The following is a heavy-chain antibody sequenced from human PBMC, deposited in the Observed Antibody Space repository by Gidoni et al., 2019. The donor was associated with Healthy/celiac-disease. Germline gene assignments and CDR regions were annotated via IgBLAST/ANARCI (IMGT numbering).Heavy chain of an antibody. D-gene: IGHD2-2*01. Sequence: QVQLVESRGGVVQPGRSLRLSCAASGFPFSSYGMHWVRQAPGKGLEWVAVISYDGSNKYYADSVKGRFTISRDNSKNTLYLQMNSLRAEDTAVYYCAKDGLGSVVPALWGQGTLVTVSS. J-gene: IGHJ4*02. CDR3: AKDGLGSVVPAL. CDR2: ISYDGSNK. V-gene: IGHV3-30*18. CDR1: GFPFSSYG.